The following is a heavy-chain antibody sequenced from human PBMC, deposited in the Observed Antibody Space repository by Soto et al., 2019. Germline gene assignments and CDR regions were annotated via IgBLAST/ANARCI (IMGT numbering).Heavy chain of an antibody. CDR3: AKDISGSYGRYFDY. Sequence: PGGSLRLSCAASGFTFSNYGLHWVRQAPGKGLEWVAVILYDGSNKYYADSVKGRFTISRDNSKNTLYLEMNSLRAEDTAVYYCAKDISGSYGRYFDYWGQGTLVTVSS. J-gene: IGHJ4*02. D-gene: IGHD1-26*01. V-gene: IGHV3-30*18. CDR1: GFTFSNYG. CDR2: ILYDGSNK.